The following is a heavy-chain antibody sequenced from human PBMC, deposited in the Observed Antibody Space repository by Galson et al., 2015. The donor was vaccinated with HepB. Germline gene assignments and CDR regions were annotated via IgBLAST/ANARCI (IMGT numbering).Heavy chain of an antibody. J-gene: IGHJ5*02. CDR2: ISYDGSNK. CDR1: GFTFSSYG. CDR3: ARYAMDTSGWNNWFDP. V-gene: IGHV3-30*03. Sequence: SLRLSCAASGFTFSSYGMHWVRQAPGKGLEWVAVISYDGSNKYYADSVKGRFTISRDNSNNTLYLQMNSLRAEDTAVYYCARYAMDTSGWNNWFDPWGQGTLVTVSS. D-gene: IGHD6-19*01.